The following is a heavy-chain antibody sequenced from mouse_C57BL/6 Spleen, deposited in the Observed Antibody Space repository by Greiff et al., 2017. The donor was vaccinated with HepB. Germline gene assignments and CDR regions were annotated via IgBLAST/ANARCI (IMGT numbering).Heavy chain of an antibody. V-gene: IGHV1-53*01. CDR1: GYTFTSYW. CDR2: INPSNGGT. CDR3: ASLENYGSSYYAMDY. D-gene: IGHD1-1*01. Sequence: QVQLQQPGTELVKPGASVKLSCKASGYTFTSYWMHWVKQRPGQGLEWIGNINPSNGGTNYNEKFKSKATLTVDKSSSTAYMQHSSLTSEDSAVYYCASLENYGSSYYAMDYWGQGTSVTVSS. J-gene: IGHJ4*01.